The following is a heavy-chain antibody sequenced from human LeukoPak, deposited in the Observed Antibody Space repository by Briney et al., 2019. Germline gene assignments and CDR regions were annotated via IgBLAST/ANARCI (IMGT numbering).Heavy chain of an antibody. J-gene: IGHJ4*02. CDR1: GESFSGYY. Sequence: KPSETLSLTCRVDGESFSGYYWIWIRQPPGKGLEWIGEINHSGSTNYNPSLKSRVTLSVDTSKSQFSLKVTSVTAADTAIYYCARGQFWRGSEIRVWGQGTLVTVSS. D-gene: IGHD1-26*01. V-gene: IGHV4-34*01. CDR3: ARGQFWRGSEIRV. CDR2: INHSGST.